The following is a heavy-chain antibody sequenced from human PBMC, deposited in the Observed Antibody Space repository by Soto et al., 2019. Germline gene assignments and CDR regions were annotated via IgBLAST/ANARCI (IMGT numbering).Heavy chain of an antibody. CDR2: ISASGGNI. CDR1: GFIFGDYA. D-gene: IGHD3-16*01. J-gene: IGHJ2*01. V-gene: IGHV3-23*01. Sequence: AGGSLRLSCVASGFIFGDYAMTWVRQAPGKGLEWVATISASGGNIEYRDSLKGRFTISRDNSKNTLYLQLNGLTADDTAVHFCAKVAGGLGYFDLWGRGTLVTVSS. CDR3: AKVAGGLGYFDL.